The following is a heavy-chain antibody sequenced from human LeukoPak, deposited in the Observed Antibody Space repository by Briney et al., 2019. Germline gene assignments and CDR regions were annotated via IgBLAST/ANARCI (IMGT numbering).Heavy chain of an antibody. CDR2: INPNGGGT. V-gene: IGHV1-2*02. CDR1: GYTFTGYY. J-gene: IGHJ3*02. CDR3: ARRRVYDILTSYAFDI. Sequence: GASGKVSCKASGYTFTGYYMHWVRQAPEQGLEWMGWINPNGGGTNYAQKFQGRVTMTRDTSISTAYMELSSLRSDDTTVYYCARRRVYDILTSYAFDIWGQGTMVTVSS. D-gene: IGHD3-9*01.